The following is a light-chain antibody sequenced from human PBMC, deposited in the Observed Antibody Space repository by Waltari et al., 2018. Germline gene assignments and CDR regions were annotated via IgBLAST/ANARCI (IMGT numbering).Light chain of an antibody. V-gene: IGLV1-44*01. CDR3: GASDDTLSGGV. Sequence: QSVVTQPPSASGTPGQTVTISCFGSISNIGSNSVNWYQHLPGTAPRLLIYRSNERPSRVPARFSGSKSGTSASLAISGLQSEDEADYYCGASDDTLSGGVFGGGTKLTVL. J-gene: IGLJ3*02. CDR1: ISNIGSNS. CDR2: RSN.